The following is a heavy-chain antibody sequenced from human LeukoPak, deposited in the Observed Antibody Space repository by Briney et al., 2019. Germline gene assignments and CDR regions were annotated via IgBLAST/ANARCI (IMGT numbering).Heavy chain of an antibody. Sequence: PSQTLSLTCTVSGGSISSGDYYWSWIRQPPGKGLEWIGYIYYSGSTYYNPSLKSRVTISVDTSKNQFSLKLSSVTAADTAVYYCARELTVGAMVRGVNVGDYWGQGTLVTVSP. CDR3: ARELTVGAMVRGVNVGDY. D-gene: IGHD3-10*01. CDR2: IYYSGST. V-gene: IGHV4-30-4*01. J-gene: IGHJ4*02. CDR1: GGSISSGDYY.